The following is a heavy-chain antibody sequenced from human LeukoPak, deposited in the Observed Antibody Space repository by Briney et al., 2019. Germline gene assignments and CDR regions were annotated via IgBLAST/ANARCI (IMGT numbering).Heavy chain of an antibody. CDR2: ISAYNGNT. V-gene: IGHV1-18*04. CDR1: GYTFTSYG. Sequence: ASVKVSCKASGYTFTSYGISWVRQAPGQGLEWMGWISAYNGNTSYAQKLQGRVTMTTDTSTSTAYMELRSLRSDDTAVYYCARDDYGDYVLNAFDIWGQGTMVTVSS. D-gene: IGHD4-17*01. J-gene: IGHJ3*02. CDR3: ARDDYGDYVLNAFDI.